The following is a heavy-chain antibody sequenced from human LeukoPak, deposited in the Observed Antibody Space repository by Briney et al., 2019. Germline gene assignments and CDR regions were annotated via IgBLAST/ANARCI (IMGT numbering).Heavy chain of an antibody. D-gene: IGHD5-12*01. CDR1: GFIFSNYW. J-gene: IGHJ4*02. CDR2: IRQDGSER. CDR3: ARXWGSTGYDLYDS. Sequence: GGSLRLSCAASGFIFSNYWMTWVRQAPGKGLEWVAHIRQDGSERHYVDSVKDRFTISRDNAKNSLDLQMDSRRAEDTGVYYCARXWGSTGYDLYDSWGQGTLVTVSS. V-gene: IGHV3-7*01.